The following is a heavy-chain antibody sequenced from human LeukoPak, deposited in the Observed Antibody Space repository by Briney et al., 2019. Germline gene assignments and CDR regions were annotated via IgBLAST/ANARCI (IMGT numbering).Heavy chain of an antibody. V-gene: IGHV3-7*01. CDR1: GFTFSGYW. D-gene: IGHD3-22*01. Sequence: GGSLRLSCAASGFTFSGYWMSWVRQAPGKGLEWVANIKLDGSEKYYVDSVKGRFTISRDNAKNSLYLLMNSLRAEDTAVYYCARDYYDSSGYLLSYFDYWGQGTLVTVSS. CDR3: ARDYYDSSGYLLSYFDY. CDR2: IKLDGSEK. J-gene: IGHJ4*02.